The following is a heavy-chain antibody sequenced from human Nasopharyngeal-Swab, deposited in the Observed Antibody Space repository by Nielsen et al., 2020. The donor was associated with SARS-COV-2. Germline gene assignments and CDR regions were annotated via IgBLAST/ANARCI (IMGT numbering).Heavy chain of an antibody. D-gene: IGHD5-12*01. Sequence: GGSLRLSCAASGFTFSSYWMSWVRQAPGQGLECVANINQDGSPKFYVESVKGRFTVSRDNAENLMYLQMDNLRAEDTAIYYGARISRGYTGYVDQNWFDPWGQGTLVTVSS. CDR2: INQDGSPK. J-gene: IGHJ5*02. CDR3: ARISRGYTGYVDQNWFDP. CDR1: GFTFSSYW. V-gene: IGHV3-7*03.